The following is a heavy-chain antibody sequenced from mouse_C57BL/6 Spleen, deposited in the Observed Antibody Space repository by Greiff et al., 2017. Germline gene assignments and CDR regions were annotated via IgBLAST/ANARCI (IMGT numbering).Heavy chain of an antibody. CDR1: GYTFTSYW. Sequence: VQLQQSGAELAKPGASVKLSCKASGYTFTSYWMHWVKQRPGQGLEWIGYINPSSGYTKYNQKFKDKATLTADKSSSTAYMQLSSLTYEDAAVXYCATVLRDYFDYWGQGTTLTVAS. V-gene: IGHV1-7*01. D-gene: IGHD1-1*01. J-gene: IGHJ2*01. CDR2: INPSSGYT. CDR3: ATVLRDYFDY.